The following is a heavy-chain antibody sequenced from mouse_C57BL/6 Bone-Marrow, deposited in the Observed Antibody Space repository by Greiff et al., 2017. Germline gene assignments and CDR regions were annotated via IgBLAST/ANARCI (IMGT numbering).Heavy chain of an antibody. Sequence: EVKVVESGGGLVQPGGSLKLSCAASGFTFSDYGMAWVRQAPRKGPEWVAFISNLAYSIYSAHTVTGRFTISRENAKITPYLEMVSLISEDTAWDYCARPHYYGSSCWFAYWGQGTLVTVAA. V-gene: IGHV5-15*01. D-gene: IGHD1-1*01. J-gene: IGHJ3*01. CDR3: ARPHYYGSSCWFAY. CDR2: ISNLAYSI. CDR1: GFTFSDYG.